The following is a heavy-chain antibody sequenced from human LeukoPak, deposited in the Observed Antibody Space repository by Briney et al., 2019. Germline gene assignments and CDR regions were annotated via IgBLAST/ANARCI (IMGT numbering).Heavy chain of an antibody. V-gene: IGHV4-61*02. J-gene: IGHJ4*02. CDR2: IYTSGST. Sequence: SQTLSLTCIVSGGSISGGSYYWSWIRQPAGTGLEWIGRIYTSGSTNYNPSLKSRVTISVDTSKNQFSLKLSSVTAADTAVYYCASGYYYRGDYWGQGTLVTVSS. CDR1: GGSISGGSYY. CDR3: ASGYYYRGDY. D-gene: IGHD3-22*01.